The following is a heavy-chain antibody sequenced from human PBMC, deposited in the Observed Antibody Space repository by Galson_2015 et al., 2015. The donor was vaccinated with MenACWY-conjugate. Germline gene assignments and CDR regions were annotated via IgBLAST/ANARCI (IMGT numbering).Heavy chain of an antibody. V-gene: IGHV4-4*02. CDR2: IYHSGST. Sequence: ETLSLTCAVSGGSISSSNWWSWVRQPPGKGLEWIGEIYHSGSTNYNPSLKSRVSISVDKSKNQFSLKLSSVTAADTAVYYCARRGPGSDFWSGYYSFDYWGQGTLV. J-gene: IGHJ4*02. CDR1: GGSISSSNW. D-gene: IGHD3-3*01. CDR3: ARRGPGSDFWSGYYSFDY.